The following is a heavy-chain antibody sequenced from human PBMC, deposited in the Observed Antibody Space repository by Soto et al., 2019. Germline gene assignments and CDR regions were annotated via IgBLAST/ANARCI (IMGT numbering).Heavy chain of an antibody. CDR2: ISGDGLST. CDR1: GSTFTDFT. J-gene: IGHJ3*02. V-gene: IGHV3-23*01. CDR3: ARRPDAFDI. Sequence: VSLRLSCAGSGSTFTDFTMTWVRQAPGKGLEWVSAISGDGLSTYYAGSVKGRFTISRDNSKTTLYLQMNSLRAEDTAVYYCARRPDAFDIWGRGTMVTVSS.